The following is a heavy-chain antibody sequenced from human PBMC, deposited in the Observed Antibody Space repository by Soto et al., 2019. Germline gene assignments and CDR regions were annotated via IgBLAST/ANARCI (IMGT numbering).Heavy chain of an antibody. D-gene: IGHD2-15*01. Sequence: QVQLVESGGGVVQPGRSLRLSCAASGFTFSSYGMHWVRQAPGKGLEWVAVISYDGSNKYYADSVKGRFTISRDKSKNTLYLQMNSLRAEDTAVYYCAKDVVTASPQTPDDWFDPWGQGTLVTVSS. CDR3: AKDVVTASPQTPDDWFDP. V-gene: IGHV3-30*18. CDR1: GFTFSSYG. CDR2: ISYDGSNK. J-gene: IGHJ5*02.